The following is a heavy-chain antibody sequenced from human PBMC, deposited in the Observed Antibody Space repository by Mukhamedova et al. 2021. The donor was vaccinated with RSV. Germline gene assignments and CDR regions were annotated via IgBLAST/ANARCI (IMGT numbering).Heavy chain of an antibody. Sequence: PGKGLELIGSIYYSGSTYYNPSLKSRVTISVDTSKNQFSLKLSSVTAADTAVYYCARATIYCSGGSCYYRKYYFDYWGQGTLVTVS. V-gene: IGHV4-39*01. D-gene: IGHD2-15*01. CDR3: ARATIYCSGGSCYYRKYYFDY. CDR2: IYYSGST. J-gene: IGHJ4*02.